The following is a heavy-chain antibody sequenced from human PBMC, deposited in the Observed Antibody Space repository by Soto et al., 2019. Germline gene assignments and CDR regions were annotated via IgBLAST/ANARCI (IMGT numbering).Heavy chain of an antibody. J-gene: IGHJ6*03. CDR2: ISSSSSTI. CDR3: ARDLSKGCSGGSCYPIVGPNHYYYYMDV. V-gene: IGHV3-48*01. D-gene: IGHD2-15*01. Sequence: GGSLRFSCAASGFTFSSYSMNWVRQAPGKGLEWVSYISSSSSTIYYADSVKGRFTISRDNAKNSLYLQMNSLRAEDTAVYYCARDLSKGCSGGSCYPIVGPNHYYYYMDVWGKGTTVTVSS. CDR1: GFTFSSYS.